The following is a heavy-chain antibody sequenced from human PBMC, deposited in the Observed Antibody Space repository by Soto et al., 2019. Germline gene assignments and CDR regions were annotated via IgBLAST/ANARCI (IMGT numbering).Heavy chain of an antibody. V-gene: IGHV3-9*01. J-gene: IGHJ3*02. Sequence: GGSLRLSCAASGFTFDDYAMHWVRQAPGKGLEWVSAISWNSGSIGYADSVKGRFTISRDNAKNSLYLQMNSLRAEDTALYYCAKDTLDYYYDSSGYYPSAFDIWGQGTMVTVSS. CDR3: AKDTLDYYYDSSGYYPSAFDI. D-gene: IGHD3-22*01. CDR2: ISWNSGSI. CDR1: GFTFDDYA.